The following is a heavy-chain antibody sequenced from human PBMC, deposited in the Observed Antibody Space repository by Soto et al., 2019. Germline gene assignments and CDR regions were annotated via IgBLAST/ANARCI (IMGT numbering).Heavy chain of an antibody. D-gene: IGHD5-18*01. J-gene: IGHJ4*02. Sequence: GGSLRLSCAASGFTFSIFAMSWVRQAPGKGLEWVSGIGGGDHDRYYTDSVRGRFTISRDNSKNTVFLQMNSLRAEDTAIYYCVKDRMDQYTPLALFDYWGRG. V-gene: IGHV3-23*01. CDR3: VKDRMDQYTPLALFDY. CDR1: GFTFSIFA. CDR2: IGGGDHDR.